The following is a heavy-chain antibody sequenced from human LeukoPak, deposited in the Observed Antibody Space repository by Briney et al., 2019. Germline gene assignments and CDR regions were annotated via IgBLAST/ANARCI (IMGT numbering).Heavy chain of an antibody. CDR2: INSGGSST. J-gene: IGHJ4*02. D-gene: IGHD1-26*01. V-gene: IGHV3-74*01. Sequence: GSLRLSCAASGFTFSPYWMHWVRQAPGKGLVWVSHINSGGSSTSYADSVKGRFTISRDNAKNTLFLQMHSLRADDTAVYYCARSFGGTYYFDYWGQGTLVTVSS. CDR3: ARSFGGTYYFDY. CDR1: GFTFSPYW.